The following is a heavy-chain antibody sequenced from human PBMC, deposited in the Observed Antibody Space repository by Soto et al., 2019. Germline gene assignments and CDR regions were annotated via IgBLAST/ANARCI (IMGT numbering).Heavy chain of an antibody. CDR1: GFTFSSYS. V-gene: IGHV3-21*01. J-gene: IGHJ4*02. D-gene: IGHD3-10*01. Sequence: EVQLVESGGGLVKPGGSLRLSCAASGFTFSSYSMNWVRQAPGKGLEWVSSISSSSSYIYYADSVTGRFTISRDNAKNSLYLQMNSLRAEDTAVYYCARMHYGSGSYEFDYWGQGTLVTVSS. CDR2: ISSSSSYI. CDR3: ARMHYGSGSYEFDY.